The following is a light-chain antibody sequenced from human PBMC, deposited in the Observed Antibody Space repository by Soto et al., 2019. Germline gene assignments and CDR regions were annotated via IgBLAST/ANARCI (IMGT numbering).Light chain of an antibody. V-gene: IGKV3-11*01. CDR2: YAS. CDR3: QHRSSWPLT. Sequence: EIVLTQSPATLSLSPGERATLSCRASQSVASYLAWYQQKPGQAPRLLIYYASNRATGVPARFSGSGSGTDVNLTNSSLEPEDFAVYYCQHRSSWPLTFGQGTRVEIK. J-gene: IGKJ5*01. CDR1: QSVASY.